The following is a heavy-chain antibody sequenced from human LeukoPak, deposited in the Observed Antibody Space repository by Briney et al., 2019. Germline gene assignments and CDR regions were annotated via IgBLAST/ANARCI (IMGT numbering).Heavy chain of an antibody. J-gene: IGHJ6*02. V-gene: IGHV1-69*13. CDR1: GGTFSSYA. CDR3: ARHSAYCGGDCYSRAFYYYYYGMDV. Sequence: SVKASCKASGGTFSSYAISWVRQAPGQGLEWMGGIIPIFGTANYAQKFQGRVTITADESTSTAYMELSSLRSEDTAVYYCARHSAYCGGDCYSRAFYYYYYGMDVWGQGTTVTVSS. CDR2: IIPIFGTA. D-gene: IGHD2-21*02.